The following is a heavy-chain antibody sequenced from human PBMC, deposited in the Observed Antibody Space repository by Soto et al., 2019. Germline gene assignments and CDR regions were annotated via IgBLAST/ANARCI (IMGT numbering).Heavy chain of an antibody. J-gene: IGHJ6*02. V-gene: IGHV1-8*01. Sequence: QVQLVQSGAEVKKPGASVKVSCKASGYTFTSYDTNWVRQATGQGLEWMGWMNPNSGNTGYAQKFQGRVTMTRNTSISTAYMELSSLRSEDTAVYYCARGGSSSWYYYYYGMDVWGQGTTVTVSS. D-gene: IGHD6-13*01. CDR1: GYTFTSYD. CDR2: MNPNSGNT. CDR3: ARGGSSSWYYYYYGMDV.